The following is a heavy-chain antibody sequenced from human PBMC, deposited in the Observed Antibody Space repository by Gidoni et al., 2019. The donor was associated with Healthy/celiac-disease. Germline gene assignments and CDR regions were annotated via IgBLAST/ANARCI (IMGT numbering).Heavy chain of an antibody. V-gene: IGHV3-23*01. CDR1: GFTFSSYA. CDR3: AKDRRDGYNYEVGSVDY. CDR2: ISGSGGST. J-gene: IGHJ4*02. D-gene: IGHD5-12*01. Sequence: EVQLLESGGGLVQPGGSLRLSCAASGFTFSSYAMSWVRQAPGKGLEWVSAISGSGGSTYYADSVKGRFTISRDNSKNTLYLQMNSLRAEDTAVYYCAKDRRDGYNYEVGSVDYWGQGTLVTVSS.